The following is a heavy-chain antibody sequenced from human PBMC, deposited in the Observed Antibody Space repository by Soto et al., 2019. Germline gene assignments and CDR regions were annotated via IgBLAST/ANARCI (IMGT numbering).Heavy chain of an antibody. CDR3: AKETLYSGWVSFDC. CDR2: IDKNGGST. CDR1: GFMFDDYS. V-gene: IGHV3-43*01. J-gene: IGHJ4*02. Sequence: EVQLVESGGAVIQPGGSLRLSCAASGFMFDDYSMHWVRQAPGKGLEWVSLIDKNGGSTYYSDSVKGRFTISRDNSKNSLYLQMNSLRSEDTAFYYCAKETLYSGWVSFDCRGRGTLVTVSS. D-gene: IGHD6-25*01.